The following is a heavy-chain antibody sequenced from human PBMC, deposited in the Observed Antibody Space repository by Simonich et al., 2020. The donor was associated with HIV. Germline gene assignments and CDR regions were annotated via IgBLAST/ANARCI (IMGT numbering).Heavy chain of an antibody. CDR3: ARLTAGGLGEYFQH. J-gene: IGHJ1*01. CDR2: IKHSGST. CDR1: GGSFSGYY. V-gene: IGHV4-34*01. D-gene: IGHD6-13*01. Sequence: QVQLQQWGAGLLKPSETLSLTCAVYGGSFSGYYWSWIRQPPGKGLGWIGEIKHSGSTNSNPSLKSRVTISVDTSKNQFSLKLSSVTAADTAVYYCARLTAGGLGEYFQHWGQGTLVTVSS.